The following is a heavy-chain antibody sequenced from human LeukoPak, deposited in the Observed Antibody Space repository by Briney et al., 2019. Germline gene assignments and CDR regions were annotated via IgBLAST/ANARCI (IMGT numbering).Heavy chain of an antibody. CDR1: GFTFSSYS. V-gene: IGHV3-48*04. CDR2: ITNSGTTI. D-gene: IGHD3-22*01. CDR3: VRDRTPDYYDSSGHGAFDI. Sequence: HPGGSLRLSCAASGFTFSSYSMNWVRQAPGKGLEWVSYITNSGTTIYYADSVKGRFTISRDDARNSLYLQMISLRAEDTAVYYCVRDRTPDYYDSSGHGAFDIWGQGTMVTVSS. J-gene: IGHJ3*02.